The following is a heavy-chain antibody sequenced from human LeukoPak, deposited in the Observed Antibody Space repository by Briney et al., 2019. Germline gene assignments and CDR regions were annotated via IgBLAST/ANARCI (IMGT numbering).Heavy chain of an antibody. CDR3: VWFGDFRGY. J-gene: IGHJ4*02. Sequence: GGSLRLSCAASGFTFSSYAMSWVRQAAGKGLEWVSAISGSGGSTYYADSVKGRFTISRDNSKNSLYLQMNSLRAEDTAVYYCVWFGDFRGYWGQGTLVTVSS. D-gene: IGHD3-10*01. CDR2: ISGSGGST. V-gene: IGHV3-23*01. CDR1: GFTFSSYA.